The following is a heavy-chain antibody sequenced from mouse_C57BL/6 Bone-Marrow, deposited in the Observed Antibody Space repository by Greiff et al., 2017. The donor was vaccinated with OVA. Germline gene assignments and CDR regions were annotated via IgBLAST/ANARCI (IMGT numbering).Heavy chain of an antibody. D-gene: IGHD2-5*01. CDR1: GFTFSDYG. V-gene: IGHV5-17*01. J-gene: IGHJ2*01. CDR2: ISSGSSTI. CDR3: ATYSNYFFDY. Sequence: EVKVVESGGGLVKPGGSLKLSCAASGFTFSDYGMHWVRQAPEKGLEWVAYISSGSSTIYYADTVKGRFTISRDNAKNTLFLQMTSLRSEDTAMYYCATYSNYFFDYWGQGTTLTVSS.